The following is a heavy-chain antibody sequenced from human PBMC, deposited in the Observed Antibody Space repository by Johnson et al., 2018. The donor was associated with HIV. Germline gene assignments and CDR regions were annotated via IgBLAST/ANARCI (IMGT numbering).Heavy chain of an antibody. J-gene: IGHJ3*02. CDR2: VSYDGSNK. V-gene: IGHV3-30-3*01. CDR3: ARGGGYWEVIAFDI. CDR1: GFTFSNYA. Sequence: QVQLVESGGGVVQPGRSLRVSCAASGFTFSNYAMHWVRQAPGKGLEWVAVVSYDGSNKYHADSVKGRFTISRDNSKKTLYLQMNSLRADDTAVYYCARGGGYWEVIAFDICGQGTMVTVSS. D-gene: IGHD1-26*01.